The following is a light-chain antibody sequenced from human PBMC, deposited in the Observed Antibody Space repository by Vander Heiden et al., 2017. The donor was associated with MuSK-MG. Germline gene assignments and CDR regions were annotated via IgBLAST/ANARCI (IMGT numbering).Light chain of an antibody. J-gene: IGLJ2*01. CDR3: AAWDDSRNGPV. V-gene: IGLV1-44*01. CDR2: GNN. CDR1: SSTIGTNP. Sequence: QSVLTQPPSASGPPGQRVTISCSGSSSTIGTNPLNWYQQLPGTAPKRLIYGNNQRPSGVPDRCSGSKSGTSASLAISGLQSEDEADYYCAAWDDSRNGPVFGGGTKLTVL.